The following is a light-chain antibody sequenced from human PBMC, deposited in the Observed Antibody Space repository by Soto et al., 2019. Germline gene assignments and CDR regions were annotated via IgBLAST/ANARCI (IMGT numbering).Light chain of an antibody. CDR1: NSNLGDYNL. CDR3: CSFAGISTFV. CDR2: EVT. J-gene: IGLJ1*01. V-gene: IGLV2-23*02. Sequence: QSALTQPASVSGSPGQSIAISCTGTNSNLGDYNLVSWFQQHPGEVPKLIIYEVTRRPSGVSNRFSGSKSGNTASLTISGLQAEDEAQHYSCSFAGISTFVFGPGTKVTVL.